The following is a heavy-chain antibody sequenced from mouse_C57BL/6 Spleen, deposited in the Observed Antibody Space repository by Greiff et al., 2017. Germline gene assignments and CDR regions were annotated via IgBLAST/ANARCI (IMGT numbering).Heavy chain of an antibody. CDR1: GYTFTSYW. CDR3: ARNDDGYYWFAY. Sequence: QVQLKQPGAELVRPGTSVKLSCKASGYTFTSYWMHWVKQRPGQGLEWIGVIDPSDSYTNYNQKFKGKATLTVDTSSSTAYMQLSSLTSEDSAVYYCARNDDGYYWFAYWGQGTLVTVSA. V-gene: IGHV1-59*01. J-gene: IGHJ3*01. CDR2: IDPSDSYT. D-gene: IGHD2-3*01.